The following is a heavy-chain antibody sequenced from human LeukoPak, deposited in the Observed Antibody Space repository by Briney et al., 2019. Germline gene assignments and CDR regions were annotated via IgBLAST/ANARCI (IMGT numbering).Heavy chain of an antibody. J-gene: IGHJ5*02. Sequence: GESLKISCKGSGYSFTSYWIGWVRQMPGKGLEWMGIIYPGDSDTRYSPSFQGQVTISADKSISTAYLQWSSLKASDTAMYYCARRVGYSSGWNYNWFDPWGQGTLVTVSS. CDR3: ARRVGYSSGWNYNWFDP. D-gene: IGHD6-19*01. V-gene: IGHV5-51*01. CDR2: IYPGDSDT. CDR1: GYSFTSYW.